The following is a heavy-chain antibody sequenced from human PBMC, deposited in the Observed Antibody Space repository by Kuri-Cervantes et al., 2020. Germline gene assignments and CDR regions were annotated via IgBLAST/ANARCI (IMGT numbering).Heavy chain of an antibody. D-gene: IGHD5-24*01. CDR1: GFTSTRSA. Sequence: SVKVSCKASGFTSTRSAMQWVRQARGQRLEWIGWIVVGSGNTDYAQKFQERVTITRDMSTSIVYMELSSLRSEDTAVYYCAADSSEVASLDYWGQGTLVTVSS. J-gene: IGHJ4*02. V-gene: IGHV1-58*02. CDR2: IVVGSGNT. CDR3: AADSSEVASLDY.